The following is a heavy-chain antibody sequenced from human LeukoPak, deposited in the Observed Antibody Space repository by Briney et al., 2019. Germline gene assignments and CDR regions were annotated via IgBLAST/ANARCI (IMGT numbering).Heavy chain of an antibody. Sequence: SETLSLTCTVSGGSISSYYWGWIRQPPGKGLEWIGSIYYSGSTYYNPSLKSRVTISVDTSKNQFSLKLSSVTAADTAVYYCARPSYGSGSYYFDYWGQGTLVTVSS. CDR1: GGSISSYY. J-gene: IGHJ4*02. D-gene: IGHD3-10*01. V-gene: IGHV4-39*01. CDR3: ARPSYGSGSYYFDY. CDR2: IYYSGST.